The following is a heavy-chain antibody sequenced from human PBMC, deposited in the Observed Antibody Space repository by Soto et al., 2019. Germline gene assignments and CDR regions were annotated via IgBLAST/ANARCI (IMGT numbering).Heavy chain of an antibody. Sequence: SETLCLTYTVSGGSTGSISSCWAWIRQPPGKGLEWIGTVYYSGSTSYNPSLKSRVTISVDTSRNQFSLKLNSVTATDTAVYFCARHGREQLIQVRTDFDFWGQGTLVTVSS. J-gene: IGHJ4*02. CDR2: VYYSGST. CDR3: ARHGREQLIQVRTDFDF. D-gene: IGHD6-13*01. V-gene: IGHV4-39*01. CDR1: GGSTGSISSC.